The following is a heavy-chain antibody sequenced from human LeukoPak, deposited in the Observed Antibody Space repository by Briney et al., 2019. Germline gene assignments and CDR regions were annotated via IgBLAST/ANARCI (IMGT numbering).Heavy chain of an antibody. CDR1: GFTFSIHG. V-gene: IGHV3-23*01. J-gene: IGHJ4*02. CDR2: IGPSGVRT. Sequence: SGGSLRLSCAASGFTFSIHGMNRVRQAPGKGLEWVSGIGPSGVRTYYADSVKGRFTISRDNYKSTVNLQMNSLRAEDTAVYYCAKDDAWLQFEDWGQGTLVTVSS. CDR3: AKDDAWLQFED. D-gene: IGHD5-24*01.